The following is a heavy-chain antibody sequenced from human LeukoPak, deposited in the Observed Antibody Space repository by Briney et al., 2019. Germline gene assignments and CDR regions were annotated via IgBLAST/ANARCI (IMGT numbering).Heavy chain of an antibody. CDR2: ISYDGSNK. Sequence: GGSLRLSSAAYGFTFSSYGMHWVRQAPGKGLEWVAVISYDGSNKYYADSVKGRFTISRDNSKNTLYLKMNSLRAEDTAVYYCAKDRDIATMDVWGEGPTVTVSS. CDR1: GFTFSSYG. CDR3: AKDRDIATMDV. V-gene: IGHV3-30*18. J-gene: IGHJ6*03. D-gene: IGHD5-12*01.